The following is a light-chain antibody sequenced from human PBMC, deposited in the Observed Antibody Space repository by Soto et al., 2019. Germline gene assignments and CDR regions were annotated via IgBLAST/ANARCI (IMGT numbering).Light chain of an antibody. V-gene: IGKV3-20*01. CDR1: QGVTSSY. J-gene: IGKJ1*01. CDR3: QQHRRSPLT. CDR2: GAS. Sequence: EIVLTQSPGTLSLSPGDRATLSCRASQGVTSSYLAWYQQKPGLAPRLLIYGASSRATGIPDRFSGSGSGTDFTLTISRLEPEDFALYYRQQHRRSPLTFGQGTKVDIK.